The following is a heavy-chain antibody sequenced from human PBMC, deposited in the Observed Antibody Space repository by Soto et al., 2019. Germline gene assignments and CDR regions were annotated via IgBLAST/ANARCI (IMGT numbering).Heavy chain of an antibody. J-gene: IGHJ4*02. CDR1: GYTFTGYY. V-gene: IGHV1-2*02. CDR2: INPNSGGT. Sequence: GASVKVSCKASGYTFTGYYMHWVLQAPGQGLEWMGWINPNSGGTNYAQKFQGRVTMTRDTSISTAYMELSRLRSDDTAVYYCASAYCSGGSCYRLPFDYWGQGTLVTVSS. D-gene: IGHD2-15*01. CDR3: ASAYCSGGSCYRLPFDY.